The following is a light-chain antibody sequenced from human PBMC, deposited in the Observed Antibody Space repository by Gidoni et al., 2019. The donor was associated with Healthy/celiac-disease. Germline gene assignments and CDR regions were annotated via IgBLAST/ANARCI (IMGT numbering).Light chain of an antibody. J-gene: IGKJ4*01. Sequence: DIQLTQSPSFLSASVGDRVTISCRASQGISSYLAWYQQKPGKAPKLLIYAASTLQSGVPSRFSGSGSGTEFTLTISSLQPEDFATYYCQQLNSYPVFGGGTKVEIK. CDR2: AAS. V-gene: IGKV1-9*01. CDR1: QGISSY. CDR3: QQLNSYPV.